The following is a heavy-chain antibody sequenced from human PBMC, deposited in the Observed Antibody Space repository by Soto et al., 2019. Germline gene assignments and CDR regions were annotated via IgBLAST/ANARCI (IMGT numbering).Heavy chain of an antibody. V-gene: IGHV4-4*07. J-gene: IGHJ4*02. CDR3: ARGMTPPGAPAWYYFDS. Sequence: SETLSLTCTVSGASITGTSYWSWIRQPAGKGLEWIGRFSLSGTTNYNPSLRSRVTMSADVSKNQFSLRLTSVTAADTALYYCARGMTPPGAPAWYYFDSWGQGTLVTV. D-gene: IGHD2-8*02. CDR1: GASITGTSY. CDR2: FSLSGTT.